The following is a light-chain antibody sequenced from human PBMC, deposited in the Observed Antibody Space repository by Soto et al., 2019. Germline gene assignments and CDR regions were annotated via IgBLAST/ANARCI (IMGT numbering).Light chain of an antibody. Sequence: PDTLSLSPGERATLSCRASQSFSGHLAWYQQKPGQAPRLLIYDASKRATGIPARFSGSGFGTDYTLTISSLEPEDFAVYYCQQRSKWRTFGQGTKVDI. V-gene: IGKV3-11*01. CDR1: QSFSGH. J-gene: IGKJ1*01. CDR3: QQRSKWRT. CDR2: DAS.